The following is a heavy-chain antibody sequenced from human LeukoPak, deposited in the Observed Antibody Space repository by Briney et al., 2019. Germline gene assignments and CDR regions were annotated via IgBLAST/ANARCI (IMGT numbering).Heavy chain of an antibody. CDR2: ISYDGSNK. Sequence: GSLRLSCAASGFTFSSYAMHWVRQAPGKGLEWVAVISYDGSNKYYADSVKGRFTISRDNSKNTLYLQMNSLRAEDTAVYYCAKSYSYGYLGTDYWGQGTLVTVSS. J-gene: IGHJ4*02. CDR1: GFTFSSYA. D-gene: IGHD5-18*01. CDR3: AKSYSYGYLGTDY. V-gene: IGHV3-30-3*02.